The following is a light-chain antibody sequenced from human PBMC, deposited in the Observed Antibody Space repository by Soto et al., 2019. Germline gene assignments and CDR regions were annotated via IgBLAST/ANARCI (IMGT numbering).Light chain of an antibody. CDR3: QQYNNWRRT. CDR2: HTV. J-gene: IGKJ1*01. Sequence: EIVMTQSPVTLSVSPGENVTLSCRASQSISNDLAWYQQTPGQAPRLLIFHTVNRATGVPARFSGSGSGTEYTLTISCRECEDYAVYFCQQYNNWRRTFGRGTKVEIK. V-gene: IGKV3-15*01. CDR1: QSISND.